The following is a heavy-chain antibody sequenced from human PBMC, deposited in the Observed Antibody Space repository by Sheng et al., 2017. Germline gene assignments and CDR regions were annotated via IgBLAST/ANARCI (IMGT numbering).Heavy chain of an antibody. CDR3: VRLAGRRFDY. V-gene: IGHV4-38-2*02. Sequence: QVQLQESGPGLVKPSETLSLTCTVSGSSINSDYYWGWIRQPPGRGLEWIGSVSHSGTTYYNPSLKSRVTIFVDTSKNQFSLKLNSVTAADTAVYYCVRLAGRRFDYWAREP. CDR1: GSSINSDYY. CDR2: VSHSGTT. J-gene: IGHJ4*02.